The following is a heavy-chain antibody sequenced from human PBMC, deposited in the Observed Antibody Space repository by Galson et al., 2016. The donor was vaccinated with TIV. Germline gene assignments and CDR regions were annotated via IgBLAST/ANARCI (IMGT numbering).Heavy chain of an antibody. CDR3: VKANVYLGLVVADGAFDV. Sequence: SLRLSCAASGFTFDEYAIHWVRQAPGKGLEWVSGISWNSATIGYADSVKGRFTITRDNAKKSLYLQMNSLRPEDTAFCYCVKANVYLGLVVADGAFDVWGQGTKVTVSS. D-gene: IGHD2-15*01. CDR2: ISWNSATI. J-gene: IGHJ3*01. CDR1: GFTFDEYA. V-gene: IGHV3-9*01.